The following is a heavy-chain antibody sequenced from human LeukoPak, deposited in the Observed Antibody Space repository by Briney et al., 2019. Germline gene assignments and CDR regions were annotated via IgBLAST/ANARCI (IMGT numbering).Heavy chain of an antibody. CDR1: GYSFTSYW. V-gene: IGHV5-10-1*01. Sequence: GESLKISCYGSGYSFTSYWIGWVRQMPGKGLEWMGIVDPTDSDVDYSPSFQGHVTISSDTSTSTVYLQWSSLKASDTAVYYCARRARYHSSFPLDFWGQGTQVIVSS. D-gene: IGHD6-13*01. CDR2: VDPTDSDV. J-gene: IGHJ4*02. CDR3: ARRARYHSSFPLDF.